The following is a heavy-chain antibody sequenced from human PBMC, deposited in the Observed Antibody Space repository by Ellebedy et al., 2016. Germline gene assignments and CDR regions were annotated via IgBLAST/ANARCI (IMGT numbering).Heavy chain of an antibody. CDR3: AREGAGSPPDYYYYYMDV. CDR2: MNPNSGNT. CDR1: GYTFTSYD. V-gene: IGHV1-8*01. J-gene: IGHJ6*03. D-gene: IGHD4/OR15-4a*01. Sequence: ASVKVSCXASGYTFTSYDINWVRQATGQGLEWMGWMNPNSGNTGYAQKFQGRVTMTRNTSISTAYMELSSLRSEDTAVYYCAREGAGSPPDYYYYYMDVWGKGTTVTVSS.